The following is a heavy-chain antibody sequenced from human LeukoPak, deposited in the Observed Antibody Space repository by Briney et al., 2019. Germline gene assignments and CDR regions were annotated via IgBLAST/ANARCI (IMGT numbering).Heavy chain of an antibody. J-gene: IGHJ3*02. CDR2: INPNIGGT. CDR3: ERDGDSSGYYFNAFDI. CDR1: GYTFTGYY. Sequence: ASVTVSCKASGYTFTGYYMHWGRQAPGQGLEWMGWINPNIGGTNYAQKRQGRVTMTRDTSSSTTYMELSRLRSDDTAVYFCERDGDSSGYYFNAFDIWGQGTMVTVSS. D-gene: IGHD3-22*01. V-gene: IGHV1-2*02.